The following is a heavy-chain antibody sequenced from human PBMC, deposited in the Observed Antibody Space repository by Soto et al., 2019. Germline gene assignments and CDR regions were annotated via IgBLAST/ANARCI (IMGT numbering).Heavy chain of an antibody. CDR2: ISYDGSNK. Sequence: SLRLSCAASGFTFSSYGMHWVRQAPGKGLEWVAVISYDGSNKYYADSVKGRFTISRDNSKNTLYLQMNSLRAEDTAVYYCAKGGGLLWFGELSPEYFDYWGQGTLVTVSS. V-gene: IGHV3-30*18. CDR1: GFTFSSYG. J-gene: IGHJ4*02. CDR3: AKGGGLLWFGELSPEYFDY. D-gene: IGHD3-10*01.